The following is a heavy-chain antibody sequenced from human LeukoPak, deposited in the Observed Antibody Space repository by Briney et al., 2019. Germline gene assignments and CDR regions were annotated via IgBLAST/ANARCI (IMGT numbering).Heavy chain of an antibody. V-gene: IGHV1-69*01. CDR1: GGTFSSYA. CDR2: IIPIFGTA. CDR3: AKDTYSTSPYYFDY. J-gene: IGHJ4*02. D-gene: IGHD1-26*01. Sequence: GASVKVSCKASGGTFSSYAISWVRQAPGQGLEWMGGIIPIFGTANYAQKFQGRVTITADESTSTAYMELSSLRAEDTAVYYCAKDTYSTSPYYFDYWGQGTLVTVSS.